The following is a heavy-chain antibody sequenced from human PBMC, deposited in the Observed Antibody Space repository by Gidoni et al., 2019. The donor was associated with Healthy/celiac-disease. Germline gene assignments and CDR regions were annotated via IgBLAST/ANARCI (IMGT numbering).Heavy chain of an antibody. D-gene: IGHD2-21*02. CDR1: GFTCTAYY. CDR3: AREEGVKCGGDCYIDY. V-gene: IGHV3-11*01. Sequence: QVQLVESGGGLVKPGGSLRLSCAASGFTCTAYYMSWIRQAPGTGLEWVSYISSSGSTIYYADSVKGRFTISRDNAKNSLYLQMHSLRAEDTAVYYCAREEGVKCGGDCYIDYWGQGTLVTVSS. CDR2: ISSSGSTI. J-gene: IGHJ4*02.